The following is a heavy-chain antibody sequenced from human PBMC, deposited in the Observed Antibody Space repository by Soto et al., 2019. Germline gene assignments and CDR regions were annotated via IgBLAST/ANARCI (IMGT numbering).Heavy chain of an antibody. V-gene: IGHV4-59*13. CDR3: ATDTGSGGLYYYDSMDV. CDR2: ICDSGKT. J-gene: IGHJ6*02. Sequence: ATLSLTCTVSVGSICIYYCNWIRRPPGDGLGWIGYICDSGKTTYNPSLKSRATTSVDTSKNQFSLKLSSVTAADTAVYYCATDTGSGGLYYYDSMDVWGQGTTVTSP. CDR1: VGSICIYY. D-gene: IGHD5-18*01.